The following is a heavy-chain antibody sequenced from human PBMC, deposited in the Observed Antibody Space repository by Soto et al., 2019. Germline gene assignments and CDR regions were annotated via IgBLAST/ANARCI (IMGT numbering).Heavy chain of an antibody. Sequence: EVQLVESGGGLVQPGGSLRLSCATSGFILSDCAMNWVCQAPGKGLEWVSYISSSIDYADSVKGRFTVSRDNARNSLYLQMNSLRAEDTAVYYCARDLSWGSNWYYYMDVWGKGTTVTVSS. CDR3: ARDLSWGSNWYYYMDV. V-gene: IGHV3-48*01. CDR1: GFILSDCA. CDR2: ISSSI. J-gene: IGHJ6*03. D-gene: IGHD7-27*01.